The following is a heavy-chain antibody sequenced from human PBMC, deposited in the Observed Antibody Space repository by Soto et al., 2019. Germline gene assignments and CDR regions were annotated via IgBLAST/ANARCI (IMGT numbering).Heavy chain of an antibody. CDR1: GFTFSSYS. J-gene: IGHJ4*02. CDR3: ARADIVVVVAAFDY. CDR2: ISSSSSYI. D-gene: IGHD2-15*01. Sequence: GGSLRLSCAASGFTFSSYSMNWVRQAPGKGLEWVSSISSSSSYIYYADSVKGRFTISRDNAKNSLYLQMNSLRAEDTAVYYCARADIVVVVAAFDYWGQGTLVTVSS. V-gene: IGHV3-21*01.